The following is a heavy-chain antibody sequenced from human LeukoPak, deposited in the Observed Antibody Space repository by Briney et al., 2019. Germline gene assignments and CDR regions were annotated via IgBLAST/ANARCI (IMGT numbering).Heavy chain of an antibody. J-gene: IGHJ5*02. CDR1: GFTFSSYS. V-gene: IGHV3-48*01. CDR3: ARDDYDSSGYYSGWFDP. D-gene: IGHD3-22*01. Sequence: GGSLRLSCAASGFTFSSYSMNWVRQAPGKGLEWVSYISSSSSTIYYADSVKGRSTISRDNAKNSLYLQMNSLRAEDTAVYYCARDDYDSSGYYSGWFDPWGQGTLVTVSS. CDR2: ISSSSSTI.